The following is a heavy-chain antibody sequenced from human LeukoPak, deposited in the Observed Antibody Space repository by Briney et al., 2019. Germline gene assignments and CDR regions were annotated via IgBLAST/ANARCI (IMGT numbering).Heavy chain of an antibody. CDR3: ARSVGTVVVPAAMTYGMDV. J-gene: IGHJ6*02. Sequence: SQTLSLTCAISGDSVSSNSAAWNWIRQSPSRGHEWLGRTYYRSKWYNDYAVSVKSRITINPDTSKNQFSLQLNSVTPEDTAVYYCARSVGTVVVPAAMTYGMDVWGQGTTVTVSS. V-gene: IGHV6-1*01. CDR1: GDSVSSNSAA. D-gene: IGHD2-2*01. CDR2: TYYRSKWYN.